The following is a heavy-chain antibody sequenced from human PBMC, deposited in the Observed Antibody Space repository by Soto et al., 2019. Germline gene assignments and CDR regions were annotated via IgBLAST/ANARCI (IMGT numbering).Heavy chain of an antibody. CDR3: ARGYGDSHDY. Sequence: ASVKVSCKASGYTFTSYGISWVRQAPGQGLEWMGRVSPYNGNANYAQKFQGRVTITTDTSTSTAYMELSSLRSEDTAVYYCARGYGDSHDYWGQGTLVTVSS. V-gene: IGHV1-18*01. CDR2: VSPYNGNA. J-gene: IGHJ4*02. D-gene: IGHD4-17*01. CDR1: GYTFTSYG.